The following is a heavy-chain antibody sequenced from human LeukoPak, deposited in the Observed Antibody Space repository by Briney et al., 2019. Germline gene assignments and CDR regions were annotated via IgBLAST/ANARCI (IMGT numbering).Heavy chain of an antibody. CDR1: GYTYTSYG. CDR3: AKDAGYDQSWFDP. D-gene: IGHD3-16*01. V-gene: IGHV1-18*01. Sequence: GASVKVSGKASGYTYTSYGISWVRQAPGQGLEWMGWISTYDGSTNYAQNFQDRVTLTTDASTTTAYMELRDLKSDDTAIYYCAKDAGYDQSWFDPWGQGTLVTVSS. J-gene: IGHJ5*02. CDR2: ISTYDGST.